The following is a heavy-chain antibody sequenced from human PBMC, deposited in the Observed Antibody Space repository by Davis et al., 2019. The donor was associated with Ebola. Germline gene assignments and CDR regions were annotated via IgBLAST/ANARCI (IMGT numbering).Heavy chain of an antibody. CDR2: ISSSGSTI. J-gene: IGHJ4*02. V-gene: IGHV3-11*01. CDR3: VREVAAGDY. D-gene: IGHD6-13*01. Sequence: GESLKISCAASGFTFSDYYMSWIRQAPGKGLEWVSYISSSGSTIYYADSVKGRFTISRDNAKNSLYLQMNSLRVEDTAVYYCVREVAAGDYWGQGTLVTVSS. CDR1: GFTFSDYY.